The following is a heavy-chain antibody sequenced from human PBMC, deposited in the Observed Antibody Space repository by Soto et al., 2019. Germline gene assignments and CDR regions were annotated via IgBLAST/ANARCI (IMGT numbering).Heavy chain of an antibody. D-gene: IGHD3-10*01. J-gene: IGHJ3*02. Sequence: ASVKVSCKASGGTFSGYAISWVRQAPGQGLEWMGGIIPIFGTANYAQKFQGRVTITADESTSTAYMELSSLRSEDTAVYYCAREGGYGSGSYYRNDAFDIWGQGTMVTVSS. CDR1: GGTFSGYA. CDR3: AREGGYGSGSYYRNDAFDI. V-gene: IGHV1-69*13. CDR2: IIPIFGTA.